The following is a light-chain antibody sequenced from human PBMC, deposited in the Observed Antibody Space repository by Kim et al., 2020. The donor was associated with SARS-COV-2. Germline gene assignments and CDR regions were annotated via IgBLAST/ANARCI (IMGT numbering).Light chain of an antibody. CDR3: CSYAGSSTS. CDR2: EVS. J-gene: IGLJ3*02. Sequence: PGQSITISCTGTSSDVGSYNLVSWYQQPPGKAPKLMIYEVSKRPSGVSNRFSGSKSGNTASLTISGLQAEDEADYYCCSYAGSSTSFGGGTQLTVL. CDR1: SSDVGSYNL. V-gene: IGLV2-23*02.